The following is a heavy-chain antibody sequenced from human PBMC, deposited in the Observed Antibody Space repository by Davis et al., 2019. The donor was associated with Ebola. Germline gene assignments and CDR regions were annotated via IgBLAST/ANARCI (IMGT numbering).Heavy chain of an antibody. CDR3: ARVGESNYGY. Sequence: GESLKISCAASGFTVSSNYMSWVRQAPGKGLEWVAVISYDGSNKYYADSVKGRFTISRDNSKNTLYLQMNSLRAEDTAVYYCARVGESNYGYWGQGTLVTVSS. J-gene: IGHJ4*02. CDR2: ISYDGSNK. CDR1: GFTVSSNY. V-gene: IGHV3-30-3*01. D-gene: IGHD4-11*01.